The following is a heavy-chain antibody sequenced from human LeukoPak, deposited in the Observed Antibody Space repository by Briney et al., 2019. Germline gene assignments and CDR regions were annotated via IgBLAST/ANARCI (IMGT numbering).Heavy chain of an antibody. CDR2: ISASGGST. CDR3: AKAKTAGTSRYYYYGMDV. V-gene: IGHV3-23*01. Sequence: PGASLRLSCAASEFTFSSYAMTWVRQAPGKGLEWGSAISASGGSTYYADSVKGRFTISRDNSKNTLYLQMNSLRAEDTAVYCCAKAKTAGTSRYYYYGMDVWGQGTTVTVSS. J-gene: IGHJ6*02. CDR1: EFTFSSYA. D-gene: IGHD6-13*01.